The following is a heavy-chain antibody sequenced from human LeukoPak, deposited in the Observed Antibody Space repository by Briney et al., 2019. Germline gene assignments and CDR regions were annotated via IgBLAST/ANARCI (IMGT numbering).Heavy chain of an antibody. CDR1: GFTFSNYW. Sequence: GGSLRLSCAASGFTFSNYWMTWVREAPGKGLEWVANIKQDGTEKYYVDSVKGRFTISRDNAENSLYLQMNSLRAEDTAVYYCTRDTGCPGGTCYSFYDYWGQGTLVTVSS. V-gene: IGHV3-7*01. J-gene: IGHJ4*02. CDR3: TRDTGCPGGTCYSFYDY. CDR2: IKQDGTEK. D-gene: IGHD2-15*01.